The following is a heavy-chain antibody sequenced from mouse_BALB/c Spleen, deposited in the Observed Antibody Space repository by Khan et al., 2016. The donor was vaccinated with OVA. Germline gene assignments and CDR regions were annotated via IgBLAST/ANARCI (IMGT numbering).Heavy chain of an antibody. D-gene: IGHD2-2*01. J-gene: IGHJ3*01. V-gene: IGHV1S81*02. CDR1: GYTFTSYY. CDR3: TRSGYGSFAY. CDR2: INPSNGGT. Sequence: VQLQRSGAELVKPGASVKLSCKASGYTFTSYYMYWVKQRPGQGLEWIGEINPSNGGTNFNEKFKSKATLTVDKSSITAYMQLSSLTSEDSAVYYCTRSGYGSFAYWGQGTLVTVSA.